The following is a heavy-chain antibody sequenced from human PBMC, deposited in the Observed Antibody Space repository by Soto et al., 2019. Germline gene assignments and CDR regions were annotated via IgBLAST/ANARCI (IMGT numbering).Heavy chain of an antibody. Sequence: QITLKETGPTLVRPTQTLTLTCTFSGFSLSTSGVGVGWIRQPPGKALEWLALIYWDDDKRYSPSLKSRLTITKETPKNQVVLTLTNVDPVDTATYYCAYPSSSEDAFHFWGQGTMVTVSS. D-gene: IGHD2-2*01. CDR1: GFSLSTSGVG. V-gene: IGHV2-5*02. CDR3: AYPSSSEDAFHF. J-gene: IGHJ3*01. CDR2: IYWDDDK.